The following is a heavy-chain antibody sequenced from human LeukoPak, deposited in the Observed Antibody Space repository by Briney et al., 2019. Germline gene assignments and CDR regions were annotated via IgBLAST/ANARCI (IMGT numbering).Heavy chain of an antibody. V-gene: IGHV3-48*04. D-gene: IGHD1-26*01. Sequence: GGSLRLSCAASGFTFSTYSMNWVRQAPGKGLEWVSYISNTGSPIYYADSVKGRFSISRDNARNSLYLQMNSLRAEDTAVYYCTRDRLVGATNDAFDIWGQGTMVTVSS. CDR1: GFTFSTYS. J-gene: IGHJ3*02. CDR3: TRDRLVGATNDAFDI. CDR2: ISNTGSPI.